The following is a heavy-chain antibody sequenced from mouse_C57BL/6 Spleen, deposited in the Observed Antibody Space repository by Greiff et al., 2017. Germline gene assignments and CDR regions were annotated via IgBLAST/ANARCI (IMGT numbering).Heavy chain of an antibody. J-gene: IGHJ4*01. CDR1: GYAFSSYW. CDR2: IYPGDGDT. D-gene: IGHD1-1*01. CDR3: ARDGPTVGAMDY. Sequence: VKLQESGAELVKPGASVKISCKASGYAFSSYWMNWVKQRPGKGLEWIGQIYPGDGDTNYNGKFTGKATLTADTSSSTAYMQLSILTSEDSAVYFCARDGPTVGAMDYWGQGTSVTVSS. V-gene: IGHV1-80*01.